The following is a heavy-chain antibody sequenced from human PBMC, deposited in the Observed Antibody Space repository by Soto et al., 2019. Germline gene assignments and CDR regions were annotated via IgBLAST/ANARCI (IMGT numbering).Heavy chain of an antibody. D-gene: IGHD6-13*01. J-gene: IGHJ4*02. CDR2: ISGSGGST. Sequence: PGGSLRLSCAASGLTFSSFAMSWVRQAPGKGLEWVSAISGSGGSTYYADSVKGRFTISRDNSKNTLYLQMNSLRAEDTAVYYCAKVRSSIAAAGASWGQGTLVTVSS. V-gene: IGHV3-23*01. CDR3: AKVRSSIAAAGAS. CDR1: GLTFSSFA.